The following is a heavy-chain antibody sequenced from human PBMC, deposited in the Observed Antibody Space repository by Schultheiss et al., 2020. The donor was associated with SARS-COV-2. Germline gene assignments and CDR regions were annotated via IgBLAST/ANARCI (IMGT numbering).Heavy chain of an antibody. Sequence: SETLSLTCTVSGGSISSSSYYWGWIRQPPGKGLEWIGRIYTSGSTNYNPSLKSRVTISVDTSKNQFSLKLSSVTAADTAVYYCARAGRFITTYAFDIWGQGTMVTVSS. CDR3: ARAGRFITTYAFDI. CDR2: IYTSGST. V-gene: IGHV4-39*07. CDR1: GGSISSSSYY. J-gene: IGHJ3*02. D-gene: IGHD3-22*01.